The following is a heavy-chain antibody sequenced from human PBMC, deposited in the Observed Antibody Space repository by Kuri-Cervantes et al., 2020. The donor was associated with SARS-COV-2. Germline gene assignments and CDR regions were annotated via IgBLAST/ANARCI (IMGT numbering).Heavy chain of an antibody. Sequence: SETLSLTCAVYGGSFSGYYWSWIRQPAGKGLEWIGRIYTSGTTNYSPSLKSRVTISADTSKNQFSLRLTSVTAADSAVYYCTRDFHASSWYYYMDVWGKGTTVTVSS. V-gene: IGHV4-4*07. D-gene: IGHD6-13*01. CDR3: TRDFHASSWYYYMDV. J-gene: IGHJ6*03. CDR1: GGSFSGYY. CDR2: IYTSGTT.